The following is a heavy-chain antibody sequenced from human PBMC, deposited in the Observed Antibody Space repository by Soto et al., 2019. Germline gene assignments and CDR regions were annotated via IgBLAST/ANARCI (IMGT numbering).Heavy chain of an antibody. D-gene: IGHD2-2*01. Sequence: GGSLRLSCAASGFTFSNYAMHWVRQAPGKGLEWVAIVSYDGDNEYYADSVRGRFFISRDNSRNTLYLQTSSLRHEDTAVYYCAKDWGPAYCNSPGCSAEHLDYWGQGTQVTVSS. CDR1: GFTFSNYA. J-gene: IGHJ4*02. CDR2: VSYDGDNE. V-gene: IGHV3-30*18. CDR3: AKDWGPAYCNSPGCSAEHLDY.